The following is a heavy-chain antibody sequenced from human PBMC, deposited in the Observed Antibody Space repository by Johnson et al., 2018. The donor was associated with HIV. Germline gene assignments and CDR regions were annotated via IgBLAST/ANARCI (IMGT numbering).Heavy chain of an antibody. J-gene: IGHJ3*02. CDR3: TGRDLLRAFDI. V-gene: IGHV3-23*04. Sequence: VQLVESGGGLVRPGGSLRLSCVASGFSFIDYAMIWVRQAPGKGLEWVSFISGGEDDTYYADSVKGRFTIARDNGNNSLYLQMNSLRAEDAAVYYCTGRDLLRAFDIWGQGTMVTVAS. D-gene: IGHD2-15*01. CDR2: ISGGEDDT. CDR1: GFSFIDYA.